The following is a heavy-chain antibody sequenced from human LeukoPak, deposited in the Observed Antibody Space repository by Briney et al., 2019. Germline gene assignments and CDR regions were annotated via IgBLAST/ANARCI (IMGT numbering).Heavy chain of an antibody. CDR3: ARGGSGSYYTSFDY. Sequence: GASVKVSCKASGGTFSSYAISWVRQAPGQGLEWMGRIIPIFGIANYAQKFQGRVTITADKSTSTAYMELSSLRSEDTAVYYCARGGSGSYYTSFDYWGQEPWSPSPQ. CDR1: GGTFSSYA. CDR2: IIPIFGIA. D-gene: IGHD3-10*01. V-gene: IGHV1-69*04. J-gene: IGHJ4*01.